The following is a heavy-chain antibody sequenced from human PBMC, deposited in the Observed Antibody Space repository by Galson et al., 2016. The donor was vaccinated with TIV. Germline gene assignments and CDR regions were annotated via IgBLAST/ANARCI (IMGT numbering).Heavy chain of an antibody. CDR1: KYTLTELS. CDR3: ATAAWFPGLSLDN. J-gene: IGHJ4*02. CDR2: FDPEQGKT. D-gene: IGHD2/OR15-2a*01. Sequence: SVKVSCKVSKYTLTELSMHWVRQAPGKGLEWMGGFDPEQGKTIYAQKFQGRVTMTEDTSTDTAFMELSSLRFEDTAVYYCATAAWFPGLSLDNWGQGTLVTVSS. V-gene: IGHV1-24*01.